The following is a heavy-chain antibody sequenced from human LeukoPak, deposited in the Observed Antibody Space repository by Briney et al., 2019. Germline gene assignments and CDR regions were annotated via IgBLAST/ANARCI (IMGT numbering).Heavy chain of an antibody. J-gene: IGHJ4*02. CDR3: ARDKGGYNRQDY. Sequence: TVSLTCTVSGGSISSGDYYWSGIRQTPGKGLEWIGYVYYSGSTYYNPSPKSRVTISVDTSKNQFSLKLSSVTAADTAVYYCARDKGGYNRQDYWGPGTLVTVSS. V-gene: IGHV4-30-4*01. D-gene: IGHD5-24*01. CDR2: VYYSGST. CDR1: GGSISSGDYY.